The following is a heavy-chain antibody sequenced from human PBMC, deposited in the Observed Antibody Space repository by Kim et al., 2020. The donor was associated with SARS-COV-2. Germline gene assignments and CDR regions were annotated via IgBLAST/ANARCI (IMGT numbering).Heavy chain of an antibody. CDR1: GGSISSSSYY. J-gene: IGHJ4*02. CDR3: ATWGDIAVADPPHFDY. D-gene: IGHD6-19*01. V-gene: IGHV4-39*07. Sequence: SETLSLTCTVSGGSISSSSYYWGWIRQPPGKGLEWIGSIYYSGSTYYNPSLKSRVTISVDTSKNQFSLKLSSVTAADTAVYYCATWGDIAVADPPHFDYWGQGTLVTVSS. CDR2: IYYSGST.